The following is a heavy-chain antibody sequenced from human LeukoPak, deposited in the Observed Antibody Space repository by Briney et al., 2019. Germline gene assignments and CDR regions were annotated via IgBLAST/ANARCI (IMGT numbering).Heavy chain of an antibody. CDR3: ASLGSLPNFDY. CDR1: GYTLTELS. D-gene: IGHD1-26*01. J-gene: IGHJ4*02. V-gene: IGHV1-24*01. CDR2: FDPEDGET. Sequence: SVTVSCTVSGYTLTELSMHWVRQAHGNGLEWMGGFDPEDGETIYAQKFQGRVTMTEDTSTDTAYMELSSLRSEDTAVYYCASLGSLPNFDYWGQGTLVTVSS.